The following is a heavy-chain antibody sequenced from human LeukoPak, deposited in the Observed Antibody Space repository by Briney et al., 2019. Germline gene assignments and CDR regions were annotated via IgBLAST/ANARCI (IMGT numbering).Heavy chain of an antibody. J-gene: IGHJ5*02. D-gene: IGHD3-10*01. Sequence: GGSLRLSCAASGFTFSSYAMHWVRQAPGKGLEWVAVISYDGSNKYYADSVKGRFTISRDNSKNSLYLQMNSLRAEDTAVYYCARVGGHVLLWFGELYPWGQGTLVTVSS. CDR3: ARVGGHVLLWFGELYP. CDR2: ISYDGSNK. CDR1: GFTFSSYA. V-gene: IGHV3-30-3*01.